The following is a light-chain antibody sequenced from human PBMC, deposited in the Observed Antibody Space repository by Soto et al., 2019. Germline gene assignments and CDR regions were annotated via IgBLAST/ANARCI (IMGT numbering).Light chain of an antibody. CDR1: QSISRW. CDR3: QQYNSHWT. CDR2: DAS. J-gene: IGKJ1*01. V-gene: IGKV1-5*01. Sequence: IPMTPSPSTLSASVGYRFIISCRASQSISRWLAWYQQKPGKAPNLLIYDASSLQSGVPSRFSGIGSGTEFTLTISSLQPDDFATYYCQQYNSHWTFGQGTKVDI.